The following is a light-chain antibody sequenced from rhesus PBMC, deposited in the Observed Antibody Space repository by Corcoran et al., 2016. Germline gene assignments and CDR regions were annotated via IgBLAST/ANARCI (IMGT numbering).Light chain of an antibody. CDR3: QQYSSSLT. Sequence: DIQMTQSPSSLSASVGDTVTITCRASSSSSSWLAWYQQKPGKAPNLLIYKASALQSGGPSRVSGSGSGTYFPLTISSLQSEDFATYCCQQYSSSLTFGPGTKLDIK. CDR1: SSSSSW. V-gene: IGKV1-22*01. J-gene: IGKJ3*01. CDR2: KAS.